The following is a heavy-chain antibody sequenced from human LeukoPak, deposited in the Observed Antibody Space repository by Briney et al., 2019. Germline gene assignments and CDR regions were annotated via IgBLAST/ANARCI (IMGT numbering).Heavy chain of an antibody. CDR1: GFTFSSYE. Sequence: PGGSLRLSCAASGFTFSSYEMNWVRQAPGKGLEWVSYISSSGGTIYYADSVKGRFTISRDNAKNPLYLQMNSLRAEDTAVYYCARDSLYGYGSTWGQGTLVTVSS. D-gene: IGHD2-2*01. CDR2: ISSSGGTI. J-gene: IGHJ4*02. CDR3: ARDSLYGYGST. V-gene: IGHV3-48*03.